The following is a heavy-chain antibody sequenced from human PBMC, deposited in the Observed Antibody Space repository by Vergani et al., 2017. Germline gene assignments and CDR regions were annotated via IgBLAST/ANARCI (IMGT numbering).Heavy chain of an antibody. Sequence: QVQLQESGPGLVKPSQTLSLTCTVSGGSISSGSYYWSWIRQPAGKGLEWIGRIYTSGSTHYNPSLKSRVTISVDTSKNQFSLKLSSVTAADTAVYYCARGRVNYYDSSGYHNWFDPWGQGTLVTVSS. CDR1: GGSISSGSYY. J-gene: IGHJ5*02. D-gene: IGHD3-22*01. CDR3: ARGRVNYYDSSGYHNWFDP. CDR2: IYTSGST. V-gene: IGHV4-61*02.